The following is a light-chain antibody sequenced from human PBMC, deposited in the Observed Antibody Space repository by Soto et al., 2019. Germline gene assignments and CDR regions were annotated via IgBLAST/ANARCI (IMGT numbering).Light chain of an antibody. V-gene: IGKV1-5*03. CDR2: KAS. CDR1: QSISSW. CDR3: QQYNSFSWT. J-gene: IGKJ1*01. Sequence: HMAHSPSTLSTSVGDRVTITCRASQSISSWLAWYQQKPGKAPKLLIYKASSLESGVPSRFSGSGSGTEFTLTISSLQPDDFATYYCQQYNSFSWTVGQGTKVDIK.